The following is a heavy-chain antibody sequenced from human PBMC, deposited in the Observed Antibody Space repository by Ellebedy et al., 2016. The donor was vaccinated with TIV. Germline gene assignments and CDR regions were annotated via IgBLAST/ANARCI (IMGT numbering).Heavy chain of an antibody. V-gene: IGHV3-21*01. D-gene: IGHD2-15*01. CDR1: GFTFSSYS. J-gene: IGHJ4*02. CDR3: AKDRDKYCSGGSCYSDY. Sequence: GGSLRPSXAASGFTFSSYSMNWVRQAPGKGLEWVSSISSSSSYIYYADSVKGRFTISRDNAKNSLYLQMNSLRAEDTAVYYCAKDRDKYCSGGSCYSDYWGQGTLVTVSS. CDR2: ISSSSSYI.